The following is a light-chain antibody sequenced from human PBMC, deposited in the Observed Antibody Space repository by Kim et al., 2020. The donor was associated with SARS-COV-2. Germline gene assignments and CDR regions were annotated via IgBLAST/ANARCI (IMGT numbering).Light chain of an antibody. Sequence: DIVMTQSPDSLAVSLGERATINCKSSQSVLYSSNNKNYLAWYQQKPGQPPKLLIYWASTRESGVPDRFSGSGSGTDFTLTISSLQAEDVAVYYYQQYYSTPHTFGQGTKLEI. V-gene: IGKV4-1*01. CDR1: QSVLYSSNNKNY. CDR2: WAS. CDR3: QQYYSTPHT. J-gene: IGKJ2*01.